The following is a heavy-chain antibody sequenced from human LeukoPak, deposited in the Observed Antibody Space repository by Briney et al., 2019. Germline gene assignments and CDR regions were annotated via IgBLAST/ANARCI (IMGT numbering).Heavy chain of an antibody. V-gene: IGHV3-23*01. J-gene: IGHJ4*02. D-gene: IGHD3-22*01. CDR3: AKGAVGKTESSGYPPHFDY. CDR2: VSATGYTT. CDR1: GFTLPYG. Sequence: GGSLRLSCVVSGFTLPYGMSWVRQAPGKGLEWVSYVSATGYTTSYADSVKGRFTISRDNAKNTVFLQMDSLRADDTAVYYCAKGAVGKTESSGYPPHFDYWGQGALVTVSS.